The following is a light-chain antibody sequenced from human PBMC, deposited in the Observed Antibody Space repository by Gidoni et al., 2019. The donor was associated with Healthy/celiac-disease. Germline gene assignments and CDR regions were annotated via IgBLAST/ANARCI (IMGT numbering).Light chain of an antibody. Sequence: EIVLTQSPGTLSLSPGERATLSCRASQSVSSSYLAWYQQKPGQAPRLLIYGASSRATGIPDRFSGSGSGTDFTLPISRLEPEDFAVYYCRHYGSSVTFGPGTKVDIK. CDR1: QSVSSSY. V-gene: IGKV3-20*01. CDR3: RHYGSSVT. CDR2: GAS. J-gene: IGKJ3*01.